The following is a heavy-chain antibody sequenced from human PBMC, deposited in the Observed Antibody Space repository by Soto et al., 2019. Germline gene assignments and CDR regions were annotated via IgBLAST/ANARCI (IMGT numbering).Heavy chain of an antibody. CDR2: IGGRGGNA. CDR3: AKARHSGDFAGSYDS. V-gene: IGHV3-23*01. Sequence: LRLSCAASGFSFIDYAINWVRQVPGRGLEYVAGIGGRGGNAFYADSMKGRFSISRDNSKNTVYLHMHNLRVDDSAMYYCAKARHSGDFAGSYDSWGQGTLVTVSS. J-gene: IGHJ5*02. CDR1: GFSFIDYA. D-gene: IGHD2-21*02.